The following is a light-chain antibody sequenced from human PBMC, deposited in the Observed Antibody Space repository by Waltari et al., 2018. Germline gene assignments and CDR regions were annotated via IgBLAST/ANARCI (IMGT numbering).Light chain of an antibody. V-gene: IGLV1-40*01. CDR1: SSNIGAGYD. J-gene: IGLJ2*01. CDR2: GNN. CDR3: QSFDSSLTAL. Sequence: QSVLTQPPSVSGAPGPRLTISCTGNSSNIGAGYDVQWYQQFPGAVPKLLIYGNNNRPSGVPDRFSGSKSGTSASLAITGLQAEDEADYYCQSFDSSLTALFGGGTKLTVL.